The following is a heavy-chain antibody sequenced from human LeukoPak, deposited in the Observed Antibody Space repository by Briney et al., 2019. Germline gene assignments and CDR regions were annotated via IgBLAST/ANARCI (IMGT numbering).Heavy chain of an antibody. V-gene: IGHV1-2*02. CDR2: ISAYNGNT. CDR3: AAMYGSGSYYHYYYMDV. J-gene: IGHJ6*03. D-gene: IGHD3-10*01. CDR1: GYTFTGYY. Sequence: GASVKVSCKASGYTFTGYYMHWVRQAPGQGLEWMGWISAYNGNTNYAQKFQGRVTMTRDTSISTAYMELSRLRSDDTAVYYCAAMYGSGSYYHYYYMDVWGKGTTVTTSS.